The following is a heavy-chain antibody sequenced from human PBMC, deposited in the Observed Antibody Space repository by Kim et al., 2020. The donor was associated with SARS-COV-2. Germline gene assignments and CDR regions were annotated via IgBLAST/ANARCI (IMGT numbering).Heavy chain of an antibody. CDR1: GFTFSSYG. Sequence: GGSLRLSCAASGFTFSSYGMHWVRQAPGKGLEWVAVIWYDGSNKYYADSVKGRFTISRDNSKNTLYLQMNSLRAEDTAVYYCARDTSAGYSYGTTGGDAFDIWGQGTMVTVSS. CDR3: ARDTSAGYSYGTTGGDAFDI. V-gene: IGHV3-33*08. D-gene: IGHD5-18*01. CDR2: IWYDGSNK. J-gene: IGHJ3*02.